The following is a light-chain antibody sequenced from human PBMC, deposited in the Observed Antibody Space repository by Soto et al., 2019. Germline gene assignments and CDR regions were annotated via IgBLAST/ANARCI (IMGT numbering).Light chain of an antibody. V-gene: IGLV7-43*01. J-gene: IGLJ1*01. CDR3: LLYYGGARV. CDR2: GTT. Sequence: QAVVTQEPSLTVSPGGTVTLTCASSTGAVTGDSYPNWFQQKPGQAPRALIHGTTNRHPWTPARFSGSLLGGKAALTLSGVQPEDEAEYYCLLYYGGARVFGTGTKVTVL. CDR1: TGAVTGDSY.